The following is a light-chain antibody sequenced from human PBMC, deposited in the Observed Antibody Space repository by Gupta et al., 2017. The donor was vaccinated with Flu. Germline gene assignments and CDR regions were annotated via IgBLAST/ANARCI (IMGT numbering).Light chain of an antibody. CDR3: QSTDTSATYQV. CDR2: KDT. Sequence: SYELTQPPSVSVSAGQTARITCSGDALPKQYGYWYQQKPGQAPVLVIYKDTERPTGIPERFSGLSSGTKITLTISGVQAEDEADYYCQSTDTSATYQVFGRGTKLTVL. V-gene: IGLV3-25*02. CDR1: ALPKQY. J-gene: IGLJ2*01.